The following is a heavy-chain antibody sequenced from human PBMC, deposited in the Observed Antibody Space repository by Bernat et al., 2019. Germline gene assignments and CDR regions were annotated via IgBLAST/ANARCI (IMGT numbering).Heavy chain of an antibody. CDR2: INHSGST. J-gene: IGHJ5*02. V-gene: IGHV4-34*01. CDR3: ARGLREIRYFDWLSRPSNGFDP. D-gene: IGHD3-9*01. CDR1: GGSFSGYY. Sequence: QVQLQQWGAGLLKPSETLSLTCAVYGGSFSGYYWSWIRQPPGKGLEWIGEINHSGSTNYNPSLKSRVTISVDTSKNQFSLKLSSVTAADTAVYYCARGLREIRYFDWLSRPSNGFDPWGQGTLVTVSS.